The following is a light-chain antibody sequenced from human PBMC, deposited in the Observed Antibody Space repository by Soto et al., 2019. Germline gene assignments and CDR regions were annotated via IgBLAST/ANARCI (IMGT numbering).Light chain of an antibody. CDR3: HQYGTLPYA. CDR1: QRVSSNY. V-gene: IGKV3-20*01. J-gene: IGKJ2*01. Sequence: IALTQSPGTLSLSPGERATLSCRASQRVSSNYVAWYQHKPGRAPRLLIHGASSRATGIPDRFSGSGSGTDFTLTISRLEPEDFAVYYCHQYGTLPYAFGQGTKVQIK. CDR2: GAS.